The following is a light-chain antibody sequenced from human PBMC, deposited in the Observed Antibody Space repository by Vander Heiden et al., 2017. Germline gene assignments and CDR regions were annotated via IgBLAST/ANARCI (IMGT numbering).Light chain of an antibody. CDR2: WAS. V-gene: IGKV4-1*01. J-gene: IGKJ1*01. CDR1: QSLFCRSDDKNY. Sequence: DTVMTQSPDSLAVSLGERATITCRSSQSLFCRSDDKNYLAWFQQKAGQPPKQLIYWASFREAGVPDRFIGSGSGTDFTLTISSLQPEDVAVYYCQQYYRTPWTFGQGTKVEVK. CDR3: QQYYRTPWT.